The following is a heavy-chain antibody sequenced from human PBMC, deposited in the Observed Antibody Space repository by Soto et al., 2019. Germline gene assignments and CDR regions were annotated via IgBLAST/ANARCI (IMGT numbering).Heavy chain of an antibody. D-gene: IGHD4-17*01. CDR1: GFTFSSYW. J-gene: IGHJ4*02. V-gene: IGHV3-74*01. CDR2: INSDGSST. CDR3: ARGNPRVMTTVNTKAPLY. Sequence: EVQLVESGGGLVQPGGSLRLSCAASGFTFSSYWMHWVRQAPGKGLVWVSRINSDGSSTSYADSVKGRFTISRDNAKNTLYLQMNSLRAEDTAVYYCARGNPRVMTTVNTKAPLYWGQGTLVTVSS.